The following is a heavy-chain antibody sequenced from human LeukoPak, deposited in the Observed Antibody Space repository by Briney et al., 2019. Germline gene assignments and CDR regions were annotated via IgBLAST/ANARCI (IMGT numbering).Heavy chain of an antibody. CDR1: GYTFTGYY. Sequence: ASVKVSCKASGYTFTGYYMHWVRQAPGQGLEWMGWINPNSGGTIYAQKFQGRVTMTRDTSISTAYMELSRLRSDDTAVYYCASRCSGAFRCYGMDVWGQGTTVTVSS. CDR2: INPNSGGT. V-gene: IGHV1-2*02. J-gene: IGHJ6*02. CDR3: ASRCSGAFRCYGMDV. D-gene: IGHD6-19*01.